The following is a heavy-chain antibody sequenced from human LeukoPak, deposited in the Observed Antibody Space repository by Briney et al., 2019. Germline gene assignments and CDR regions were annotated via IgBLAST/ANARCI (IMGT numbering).Heavy chain of an antibody. CDR2: LYYGGNT. CDR3: ARHVVGPGYSSIPNLDY. Sequence: SETLSLTCSVSGASISSGTYYWAWIRQPPGKGLEWIGSLYYGGNTHYNPSLESRVAISVDTSRNHLSVRLTSVTAADTAVYYCARHVVGPGYSSIPNLDYWGQGTQVTVSS. CDR1: GASISSGTYY. J-gene: IGHJ4*02. V-gene: IGHV4-39*01. D-gene: IGHD2-21*01.